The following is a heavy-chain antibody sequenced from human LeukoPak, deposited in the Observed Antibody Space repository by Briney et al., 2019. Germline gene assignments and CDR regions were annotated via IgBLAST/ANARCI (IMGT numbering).Heavy chain of an antibody. CDR3: ARDNSVRDTAWWFDP. D-gene: IGHD2-21*02. CDR2: INPSGHWT. V-gene: IGHV1-46*01. Sequence: ASVKVSCKAFGYTFTNYYMHWVRQAPGQGLEWMGLINPSGHWTSYAQKFQGRVTLTRDVSTSTDYLELSSLRSEDTAVYYCARDNSVRDTAWWFDPWGQGTLVTVSS. CDR1: GYTFTNYY. J-gene: IGHJ5*02.